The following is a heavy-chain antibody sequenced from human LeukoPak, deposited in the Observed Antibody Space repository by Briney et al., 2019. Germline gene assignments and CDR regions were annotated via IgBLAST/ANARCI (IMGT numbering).Heavy chain of an antibody. CDR1: GFTFSSHW. J-gene: IGHJ4*02. CDR3: ARDPSAGSES. Sequence: GGSLRLSCAASGFTFSSHWMNWVRQAPGKGLEWVANIKRDGSEENYVDSVKGRFTISRDNAKSSLYLQMNSLRVEDTAVYYCARDPSAGSESWGQGTLVTVSS. V-gene: IGHV3-7*01. CDR2: IKRDGSEE. D-gene: IGHD6-25*01.